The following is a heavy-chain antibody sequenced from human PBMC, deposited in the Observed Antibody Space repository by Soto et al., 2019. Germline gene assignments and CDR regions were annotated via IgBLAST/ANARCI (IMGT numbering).Heavy chain of an antibody. CDR1: GFTFSTYS. CDR2: ISSRSDI. Sequence: GGSLRLSCVGSGFTFSTYSINWVRQAPGKWLEWVSSISSRSDIYYADSVKGRFTITRDNAKNSVSLQMNSLRAEDTAVYYCAREYTAWPLAYGLDVWGQGXTVTVYS. J-gene: IGHJ6*02. D-gene: IGHD2-2*02. V-gene: IGHV3-21*01. CDR3: AREYTAWPLAYGLDV.